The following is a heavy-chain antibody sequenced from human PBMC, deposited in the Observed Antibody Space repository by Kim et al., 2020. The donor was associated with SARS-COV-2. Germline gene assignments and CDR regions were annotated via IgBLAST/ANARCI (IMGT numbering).Heavy chain of an antibody. CDR2: ISYDGSNK. J-gene: IGHJ4*02. D-gene: IGHD6-19*01. CDR3: GRVSVAGIGERRYFDY. Sequence: GGSLRLSCAASGFTFSSYAMHWVRQAPGKGLEWVAVISYDGSNKYYADSVKGRFTISRDNSKNTLYLQMNSLRAEDTAVYYCGRVSVAGIGERRYFDYWGQGTLVTVSS. CDR1: GFTFSSYA. V-gene: IGHV3-30*04.